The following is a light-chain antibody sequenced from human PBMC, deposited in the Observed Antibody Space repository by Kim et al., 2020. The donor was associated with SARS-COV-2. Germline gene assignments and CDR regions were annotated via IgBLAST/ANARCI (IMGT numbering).Light chain of an antibody. CDR3: QQFNNWPRT. CDR1: QSVSRN. Sequence: EIVMTQSPATLSLSPGERATLSCRASQSVSRNLAWYQQKPAQAPRLLMYGASTRATGIPVRFSGSGSGTEFTLTISSLQSEDLAIYYCQQFNNWPRTFGQGTKGDIK. CDR2: GAS. V-gene: IGKV3-15*01. J-gene: IGKJ1*01.